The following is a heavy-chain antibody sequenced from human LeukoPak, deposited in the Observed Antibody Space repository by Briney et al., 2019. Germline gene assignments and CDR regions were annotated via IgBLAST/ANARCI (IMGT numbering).Heavy chain of an antibody. CDR2: ISYDGSNK. CDR3: AKDLSSSSWYVGNFDY. CDR1: GFTFSSYG. D-gene: IGHD6-13*01. J-gene: IGHJ4*02. V-gene: IGHV3-30*18. Sequence: GRSLRLSCAASGFTFSSYGMHWVRQAPGKGLEWVAVISYDGSNKYYADSVKGRFTISRDNSKNTLYLQMSSLRAEDTAVYYCAKDLSSSSWYVGNFDYWGQGTLVTVSS.